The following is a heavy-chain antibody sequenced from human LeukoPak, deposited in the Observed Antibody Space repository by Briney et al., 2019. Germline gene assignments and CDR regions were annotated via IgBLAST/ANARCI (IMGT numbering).Heavy chain of an antibody. CDR3: ARVVAVAGTWWFDH. D-gene: IGHD6-19*01. V-gene: IGHV4-61*01. J-gene: IGHJ5*02. Sequence: SETLSLTCAVSNSSISSGYFWGWIRQPPGKGLGWIGYIYYSGSTNYNPSLKSRVTISVDTSKNQFSLKLSSVTAADTAVYYCARVVAVAGTWWFDHWGQGTLVTVSS. CDR2: IYYSGST. CDR1: NSSISSGYF.